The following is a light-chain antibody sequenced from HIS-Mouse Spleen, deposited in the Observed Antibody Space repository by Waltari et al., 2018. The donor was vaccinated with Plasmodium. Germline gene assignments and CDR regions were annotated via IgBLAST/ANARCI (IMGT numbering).Light chain of an antibody. V-gene: IGLV3-10*01. J-gene: IGLJ3*02. CDR1: ALPKQY. Sequence: SYELTQPPSVSVSPGQTARITCSGAALPKQYAYWYQQKSGQAPVLVIYEDSKRPPGSPERFSGSSSGTNATLTISGAQVEDEADYYCYSTDSSGNHRVFGGGTKLTVL. CDR3: YSTDSSGNHRV. CDR2: EDS.